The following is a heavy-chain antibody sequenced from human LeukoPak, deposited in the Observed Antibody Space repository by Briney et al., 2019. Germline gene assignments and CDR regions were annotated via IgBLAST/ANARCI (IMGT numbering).Heavy chain of an antibody. CDR2: ISSSGSTI. Sequence: GGSLRLSCAASGFTFSSYEMNWVRQAPGKGVEWVSYISSSGSTIYYADSVKGRFTISRDNAKNSLYLQMNSLRAEDTAVYYCAREEVSGLMYYYMDVWGKGTTVTVSS. CDR3: AREEVSGLMYYYMDV. CDR1: GFTFSSYE. D-gene: IGHD2-8*01. V-gene: IGHV3-48*03. J-gene: IGHJ6*03.